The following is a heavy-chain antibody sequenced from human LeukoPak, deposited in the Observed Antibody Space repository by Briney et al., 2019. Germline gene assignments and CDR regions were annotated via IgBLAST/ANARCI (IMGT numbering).Heavy chain of an antibody. CDR3: TRGGGGSFPHY. J-gene: IGHJ4*02. Sequence: GGSLRLSCAASGFTFSNYPMHWVRQAPGKGLEYVSGISTNGGTTYYPNSVKGRSTISRDNSKNTLYLQMNSLRAEDTAVYYCTRGGGGSFPHYWGQGTLVTVSS. CDR1: GFTFSNYP. D-gene: IGHD2-21*01. CDR2: ISTNGGTT. V-gene: IGHV3-64*01.